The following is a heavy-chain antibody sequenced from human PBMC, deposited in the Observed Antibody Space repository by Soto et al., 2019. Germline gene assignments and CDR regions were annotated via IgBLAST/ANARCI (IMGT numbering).Heavy chain of an antibody. CDR3: TKGVRGYCTGSSCPRPDY. CDR2: ISGSGGST. V-gene: IGHV3-23*01. J-gene: IGHJ4*02. Sequence: GGSLRLSCAASGFTFSSYAMSWVRQAPGKGLEWVSAISGSGGSTYYADSVKGRFTISRDNSKNTLYLQMNSLKTEDTAVYYCTKGVRGYCTGSSCPRPDYWGQGTLVTVSS. D-gene: IGHD2-15*01. CDR1: GFTFSSYA.